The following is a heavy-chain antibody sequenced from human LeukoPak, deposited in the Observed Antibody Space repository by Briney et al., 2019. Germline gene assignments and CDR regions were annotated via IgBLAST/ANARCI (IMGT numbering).Heavy chain of an antibody. D-gene: IGHD3-3*01. CDR3: ARAGIRFLEWLPRIHYMDV. J-gene: IGHJ6*03. Sequence: ASVKVSSKASGYTFTSYGISWVRQAPGQGLEWMGWISAYNGNTNYAQKLQGRVTMTTDTSTSTAYMELRSLRSDDTAVYYCARAGIRFLEWLPRIHYMDVWGKGTTVTVSS. CDR1: GYTFTSYG. V-gene: IGHV1-18*01. CDR2: ISAYNGNT.